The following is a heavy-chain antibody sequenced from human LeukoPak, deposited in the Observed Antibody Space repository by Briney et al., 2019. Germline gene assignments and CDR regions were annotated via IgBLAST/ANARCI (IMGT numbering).Heavy chain of an antibody. Sequence: TSETLSLTCTVSGGSISSYNWSWIRQPPGKGLEWIGYIYYSGSTNYNPSLKSRVTISVDTSKNQFSLKLSSVTAADTAVYYCAILHCSSTSCYTNWFDPWGQGTLVTVSS. CDR2: IYYSGST. D-gene: IGHD2-2*02. CDR3: AILHCSSTSCYTNWFDP. CDR1: GGSISSYN. V-gene: IGHV4-59*01. J-gene: IGHJ5*02.